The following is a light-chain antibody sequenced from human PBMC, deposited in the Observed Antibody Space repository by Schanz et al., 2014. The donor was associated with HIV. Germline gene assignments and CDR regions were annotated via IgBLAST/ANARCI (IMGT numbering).Light chain of an antibody. CDR3: CSYAGNSIFVV. CDR1: SSDVGGYNY. V-gene: IGLV2-14*03. Sequence: QSALTQPASVSGTPGQSITISCTGSSSDVGGYNYVSWYQQHPDKAPKLMIYDVSDRPSGVSNRFSGSKSGNTASLTISGLQADDEADYHCCSYAGNSIFVVFGGGTKLTVL. J-gene: IGLJ2*01. CDR2: DVS.